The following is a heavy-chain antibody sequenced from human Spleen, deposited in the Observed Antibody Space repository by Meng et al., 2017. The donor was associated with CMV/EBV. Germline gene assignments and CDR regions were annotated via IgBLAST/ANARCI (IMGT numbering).Heavy chain of an antibody. D-gene: IGHD3-3*01. CDR3: ARHAYYDFWSGYSNYGMDV. V-gene: IGHV3-23*01. CDR2: ISGSGGST. Sequence: GESLKISCAASGFTFSSYAMSWVRQAPGKGLEWVSAISGSGGSTYYADSVKGRFTISRDNSKNTLYLQMNSLRAEDTAVYYCARHAYYDFWSGYSNYGMDVWGQGITVTVSS. CDR1: GFTFSSYA. J-gene: IGHJ6*02.